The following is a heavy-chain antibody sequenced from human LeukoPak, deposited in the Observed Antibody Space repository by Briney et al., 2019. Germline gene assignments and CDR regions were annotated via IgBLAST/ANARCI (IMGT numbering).Heavy chain of an antibody. Sequence: GASVKVSCKASGYTFTSYGISWVRQAPGQGPEWMGWISAYNGNTNYAQKLQGRVTMTTDTSTSTAYMELRSLRSDDTAVYYCARRAPTQQLVRGFDYWGQGTLVTVSS. J-gene: IGHJ4*02. D-gene: IGHD6-13*01. CDR1: GYTFTSYG. V-gene: IGHV1-18*01. CDR2: ISAYNGNT. CDR3: ARRAPTQQLVRGFDY.